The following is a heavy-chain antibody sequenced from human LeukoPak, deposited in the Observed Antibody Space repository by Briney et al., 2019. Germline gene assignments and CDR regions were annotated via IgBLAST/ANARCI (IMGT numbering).Heavy chain of an antibody. Sequence: PGGSLRLSCAASGFTFSSYGMHWVRQAPGKGLEWVSSISSSSSYIYYADSVKGRFTISRDNAKNSLYLQMNSLRAEDTAVYYCASPGVLGTHYFGYWGQGTLVTVSS. CDR1: GFTFSSYG. CDR3: ASPGVLGTHYFGY. CDR2: ISSSSSYI. J-gene: IGHJ4*02. D-gene: IGHD1-14*01. V-gene: IGHV3-21*01.